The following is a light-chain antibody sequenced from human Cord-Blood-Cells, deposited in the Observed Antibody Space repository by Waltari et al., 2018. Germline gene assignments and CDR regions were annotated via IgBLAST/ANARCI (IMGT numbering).Light chain of an antibody. CDR2: GAS. Sequence: EIVLTQSPGTLSLSPGERATLSCRASQSGSSSYLAWYQQKPGQAPRLLSYGASSRATGIPDRCSGSGSGTDFTLTISRREPEDLAEYCCQQYGSSPLTFGPGTKVDIK. CDR1: QSGSSSY. CDR3: QQYGSSPLT. V-gene: IGKV3-20*01. J-gene: IGKJ3*01.